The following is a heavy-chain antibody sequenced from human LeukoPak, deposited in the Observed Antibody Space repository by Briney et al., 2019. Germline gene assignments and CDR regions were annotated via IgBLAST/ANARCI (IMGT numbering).Heavy chain of an antibody. D-gene: IGHD6-13*01. V-gene: IGHV1-18*01. CDR3: ARDKVIATAGTPNWFDP. CDR1: GYTFTRFG. Sequence: ASVKVSCTASGYTFTRFGISWVRQAPGQGLEWMGWISAYDGNTEYAQEVQGRVTLTTDTSTSTAYMELRSLRSDDTAVYYCARDKVIATAGTPNWFDPWGQGTLVTVSS. CDR2: ISAYDGNT. J-gene: IGHJ5*02.